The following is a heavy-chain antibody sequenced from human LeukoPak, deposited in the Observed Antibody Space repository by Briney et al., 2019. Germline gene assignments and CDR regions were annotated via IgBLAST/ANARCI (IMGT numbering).Heavy chain of an antibody. CDR2: ISSSSSYT. CDR3: AGGVGASHFDY. J-gene: IGHJ4*02. V-gene: IGHV3-11*06. Sequence: GGSLRLSCAASGVTFSDYYMSWIRQAPGKGLEWVSYISSSSSYTNYADSVKGRFTISRDNAENSLCLQMNSLRAEDTAVYYCAGGVGASHFDYWGQGTLVTVSS. D-gene: IGHD1-26*01. CDR1: GVTFSDYY.